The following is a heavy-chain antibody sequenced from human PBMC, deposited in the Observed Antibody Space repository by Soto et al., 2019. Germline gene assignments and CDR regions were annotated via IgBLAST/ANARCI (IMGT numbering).Heavy chain of an antibody. Sequence: ASVKVSCKASGYTFTSYGISWVRQAPGQGLEWMGWITYNGDTNYPQRLQGRVTITTDTSTNTAYMELRSLRCDDTAVYYGAGAVITSYGVFDYWG. CDR2: ITYNGDT. V-gene: IGHV1-18*01. J-gene: IGHJ4*01. CDR1: GYTFTSYG. D-gene: IGHD2-21*01. CDR3: AGAVITSYGVFDY.